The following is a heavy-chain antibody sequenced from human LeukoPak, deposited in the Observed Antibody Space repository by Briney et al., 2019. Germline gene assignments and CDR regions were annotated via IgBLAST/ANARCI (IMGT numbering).Heavy chain of an antibody. CDR1: GDSVSSNSAA. J-gene: IGHJ3*02. Sequence: SQTLSLTCAISGDSVSSNSAAWNWIRQSPSRGLEWLGRTNYRSKWYNDYAVSVKSRITINPDTSKNQFSLQLNSVTPEDAAVYYCARGGQGDGYSADDAFDIWGQGTMVTVSS. CDR2: TNYRSKWYN. CDR3: ARGGQGDGYSADDAFDI. D-gene: IGHD5-24*01. V-gene: IGHV6-1*01.